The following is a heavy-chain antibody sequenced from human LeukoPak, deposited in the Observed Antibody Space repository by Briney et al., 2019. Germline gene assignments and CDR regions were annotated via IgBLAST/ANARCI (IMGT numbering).Heavy chain of an antibody. D-gene: IGHD6-19*01. CDR3: ARGGGWSPYYFDY. CDR1: GGSINSYY. J-gene: IGHJ4*02. V-gene: IGHV4-59*01. CDR2: IYYSGST. Sequence: SETLSLTCSVSGGSINSYYWSWIRQPPGKGLEWIGYIYYSGSTNYNPSLKRQATISVDSSENQFSLTMSSVTAADTAVYYCARGGGWSPYYFDYWGQGTLVTVST.